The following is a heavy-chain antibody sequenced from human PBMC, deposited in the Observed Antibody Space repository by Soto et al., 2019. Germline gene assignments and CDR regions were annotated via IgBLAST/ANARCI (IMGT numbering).Heavy chain of an antibody. CDR1: GGSISSSSYY. CDR3: ASASGWFEFDY. D-gene: IGHD6-19*01. CDR2: IYYSGST. J-gene: IGHJ4*02. Sequence: SETLSLTCTVSGGSISSSSYYWGWIRQPPGKGLEWIGSIYYSGSTYYNPSLKSRVTISVDTSKNQFSLKLSSVTAADTAVYYCASASGWFEFDYWSQGTLVTVSS. V-gene: IGHV4-39*01.